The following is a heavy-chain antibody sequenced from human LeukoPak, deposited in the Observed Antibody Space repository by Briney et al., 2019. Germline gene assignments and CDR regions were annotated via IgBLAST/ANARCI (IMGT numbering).Heavy chain of an antibody. V-gene: IGHV4-34*01. CDR2: INHSGST. CDR3: ARRRGTVVDY. CDR1: GGSFSGYY. D-gene: IGHD1-26*01. J-gene: IGHJ4*02. Sequence: SETLSLTCAVYGGSFSGYYWSWIRQPPGKGLEWIGEINHSGSTNYNPSLKSRVTISVDTSKNQFSLKLSSVTAADTAVYYCARRRGTVVDYWGQGTLVTVSS.